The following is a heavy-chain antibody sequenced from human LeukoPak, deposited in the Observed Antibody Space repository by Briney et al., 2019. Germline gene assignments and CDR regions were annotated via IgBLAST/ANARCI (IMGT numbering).Heavy chain of an antibody. CDR2: INHSGST. D-gene: IGHD2-2*01. Sequence: PSETLSLTCAVYGGSFSGYYWSWLRQPPGKGLEWIGEINHSGSTNYNPSLKSRVTMSVDTSKNQFSLKLSSVTAADTAVYYCARGRGYCSSTSCPAYSTYYYYYGMDVWGQGTTVTVSS. CDR3: ARGRGYCSSTSCPAYSTYYYYYGMDV. CDR1: GGSFSGYY. J-gene: IGHJ6*02. V-gene: IGHV4-34*01.